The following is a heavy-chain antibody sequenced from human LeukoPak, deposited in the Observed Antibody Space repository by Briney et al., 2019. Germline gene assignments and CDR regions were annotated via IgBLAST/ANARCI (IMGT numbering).Heavy chain of an antibody. Sequence: SETLSLTCTVSGGSISSYYWSWIRQPPGKGLEWIGYIYYSGSTNYNPSLKSRVTISVDTSKNQFSLKLSSVTAADTAVYYCAGVAGGSGWYVDYWGQGTLVTVSS. J-gene: IGHJ4*02. CDR1: GGSISSYY. D-gene: IGHD6-19*01. V-gene: IGHV4-59*01. CDR2: IYYSGST. CDR3: AGVAGGSGWYVDY.